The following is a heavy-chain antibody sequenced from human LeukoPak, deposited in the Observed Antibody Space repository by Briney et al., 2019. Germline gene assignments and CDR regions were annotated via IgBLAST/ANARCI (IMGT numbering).Heavy chain of an antibody. CDR3: ARYLVVTDAFDI. CDR2: IYSGGST. D-gene: IGHD2-21*02. CDR1: GFTVSSNY. J-gene: IGHJ3*02. Sequence: QPGGSLTLSCAASGFTVSSNYMSWVRQAPGKGLEWVSVIYSGGSTYYADSVKGRFTISRDNSKNTLYLQMNSLRAEDTAVYYCARYLVVTDAFDIWGQGTMVTVSS. V-gene: IGHV3-66*02.